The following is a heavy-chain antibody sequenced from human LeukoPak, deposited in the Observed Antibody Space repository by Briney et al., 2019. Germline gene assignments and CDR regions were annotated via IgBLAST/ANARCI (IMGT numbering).Heavy chain of an antibody. Sequence: SETLSLTCTVSGGSISSHYWSWIRQPPGKGLEWNGYIYYSGSTSYNPSLKSRVTISVDTSKNQFSLKLSSVTAADTAVYYCARGDGYNVAWGQGTLVTVSS. V-gene: IGHV4-59*11. D-gene: IGHD5-24*01. J-gene: IGHJ5*02. CDR1: GGSISSHY. CDR2: IYYSGST. CDR3: ARGDGYNVA.